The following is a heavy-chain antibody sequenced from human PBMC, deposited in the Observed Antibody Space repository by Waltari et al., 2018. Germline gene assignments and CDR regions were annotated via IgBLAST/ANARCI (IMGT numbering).Heavy chain of an antibody. J-gene: IGHJ4*02. V-gene: IGHV3-49*02. CDR2: MRSKAYGGTT. CDR3: TRTEIAAAGTFDY. Sequence: GKGLEGGGFMRSKAYGGTTEYAAAVKGRFTISRDDSKSIAYRQMNSLKTEDTAVYYCTRTEIAAAGTFDYWGQGTLVTVSS. D-gene: IGHD6-13*01.